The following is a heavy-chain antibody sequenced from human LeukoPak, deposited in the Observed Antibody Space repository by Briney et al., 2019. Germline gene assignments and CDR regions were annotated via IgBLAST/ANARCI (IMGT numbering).Heavy chain of an antibody. CDR1: GYTFSDYY. CDR3: AKSAQYSSAWFTGSFDY. V-gene: IGHV1-2*02. CDR2: INPNSGVT. Sequence: ASVKVSCKASGYTFSDYYMHWVRQAPGQGLEWMGWINPNSGVTHYAQMFQGRVTMTRDTSINAAYMELRRVRSDDTAVYYCAKSAQYSSAWFTGSFDYWGQGTLVTVSS. J-gene: IGHJ4*02. D-gene: IGHD6-13*01.